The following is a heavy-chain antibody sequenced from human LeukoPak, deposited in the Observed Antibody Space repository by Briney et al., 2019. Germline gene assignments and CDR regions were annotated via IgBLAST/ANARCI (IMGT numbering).Heavy chain of an antibody. Sequence: PGGSLRLSCSGSGFIGGSEYMTWVRQAPGKGLEYVSVIYKGGTPEYADSVRGRFTISRDNSKNTLYLQMDSLRADDTAVYYCARGMNWNDLSLDPWGQGTLVTVS. CDR2: IYKGGTP. D-gene: IGHD1-1*01. V-gene: IGHV3-53*01. CDR1: GFIGGSEY. J-gene: IGHJ5*02. CDR3: ARGMNWNDLSLDP.